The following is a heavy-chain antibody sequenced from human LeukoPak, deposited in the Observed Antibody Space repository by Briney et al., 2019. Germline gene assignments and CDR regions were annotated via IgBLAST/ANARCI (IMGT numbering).Heavy chain of an antibody. CDR2: IYTSGST. CDR1: GGSISSGSYY. Sequence: SETLSLTCTVSGGSISSGSYYWSWIRQPAGKGLEWIGRIYTSGSTNYNPSLKSRVTISVDTSKNQFSLKLSSVTAADTAVYYCARHRADSSWYGRDYYYYYMDVWGKGTTVTVSS. CDR3: ARHRADSSWYGRDYYYYYMDV. J-gene: IGHJ6*03. V-gene: IGHV4-61*02. D-gene: IGHD6-13*01.